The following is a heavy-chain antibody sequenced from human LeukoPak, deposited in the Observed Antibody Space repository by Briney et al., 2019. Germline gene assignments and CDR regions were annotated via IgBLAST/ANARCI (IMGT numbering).Heavy chain of an antibody. Sequence: GGSLRLSCAASGFTFSDSYMTWVRQAPGKGVEWVVYISGGGHDINYSDSVKGRFTISRDNDKNSLYLQMSSLRVEDTAVYYCTRDPRHFDSCGQGTLVTVSS. V-gene: IGHV3-11*04. CDR3: TRDPRHFDS. CDR1: GFTFSDSY. CDR2: ISGGGHDI. J-gene: IGHJ5*01. D-gene: IGHD6-6*01.